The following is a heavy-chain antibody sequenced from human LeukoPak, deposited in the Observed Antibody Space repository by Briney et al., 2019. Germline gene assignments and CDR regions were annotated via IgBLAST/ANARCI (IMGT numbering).Heavy chain of an antibody. J-gene: IGHJ5*02. Sequence: SETLSLTCTVSGGSISSYYWSWIRQPPGKGLEWIGCICYSGSTNYNPSLKSRVTISVDTSKNQFSLKLSSVTAADTAVYYCARVSTQYCSGGSCYGFWFDPWGQGTLVTVSS. V-gene: IGHV4-59*01. CDR1: GGSISSYY. CDR3: ARVSTQYCSGGSCYGFWFDP. CDR2: ICYSGST. D-gene: IGHD2-15*01.